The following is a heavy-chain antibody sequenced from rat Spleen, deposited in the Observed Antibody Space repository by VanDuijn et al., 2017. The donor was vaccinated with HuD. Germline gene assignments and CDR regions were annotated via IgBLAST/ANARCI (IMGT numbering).Heavy chain of an antibody. CDR2: ISYDGGST. CDR1: GFTFSDYY. J-gene: IGHJ4*01. CDR3: ARDYYSGDGYVMDA. V-gene: IGHV5-20*01. D-gene: IGHD1-1*01. Sequence: EVQLVESGGGLVQPGRSLKLSCAASGFTFSDYYMAWVRQAPTKGLEWVASISYDGGSTYYRDSVKGRFTISRDNAKSSLYLQMDSLRSEDTATYYCARDYYSGDGYVMDAWGQGASVTVSS.